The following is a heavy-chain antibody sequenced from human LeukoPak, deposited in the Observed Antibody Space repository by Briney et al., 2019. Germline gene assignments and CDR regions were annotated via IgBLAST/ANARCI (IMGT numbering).Heavy chain of an antibody. CDR2: IYYSGST. V-gene: IGHV4-31*03. D-gene: IGHD3-22*01. J-gene: IGHJ4*02. Sequence: QASETLSLTCTVSGGSISSGGYYWSWIRQHPGKGLEWIGYIYYSGSTYYNPSLKSRVTISVDTSKNQFSLKLSSVTAADTAVYYCARYNYYDTSTYYPYYFDYWGQGTLVTVSS. CDR1: GGSISSGGYY. CDR3: ARYNYYDTSTYYPYYFDY.